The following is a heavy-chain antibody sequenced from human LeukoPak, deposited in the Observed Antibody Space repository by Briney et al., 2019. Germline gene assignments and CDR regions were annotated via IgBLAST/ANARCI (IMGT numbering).Heavy chain of an antibody. J-gene: IGHJ5*02. V-gene: IGHV3-30*02. Sequence: GGSLRLSCAASGFTFSSYGMHWVRQAPGKGLEWVAFIRYDGSNKYYADSVKGRFTISRDNSKNSLYLQMNSLRAEDTAVYYCARCDSSSWDNWFDPWGQGTLVTVSS. CDR2: IRYDGSNK. CDR3: ARCDSSSWDNWFDP. CDR1: GFTFSSYG. D-gene: IGHD6-13*01.